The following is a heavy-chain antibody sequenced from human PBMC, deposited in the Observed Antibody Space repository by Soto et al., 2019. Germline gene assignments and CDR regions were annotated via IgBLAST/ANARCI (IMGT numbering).Heavy chain of an antibody. V-gene: IGHV3-21*06. Sequence: LRLSCAASGFTFTRYSMNWVRQAPGKGLEWVSSISSTTNYIYYGDSMKGRFTIPRDNAKNSLYLEMNSLRAEDTAVYYCARESEDLTSNFDYWGQGTLVTVSS. CDR1: GFTFTRYS. J-gene: IGHJ4*02. CDR3: ARESEDLTSNFDY. CDR2: ISSTTNYI.